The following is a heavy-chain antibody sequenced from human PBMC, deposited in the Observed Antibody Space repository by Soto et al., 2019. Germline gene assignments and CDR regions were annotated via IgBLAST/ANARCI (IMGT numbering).Heavy chain of an antibody. Sequence: SETLSLTCPVSGGYISSYYWSWIRQPPGKGLEWIGYIYDSGSTNYNPSLKSRVTISVDTSKNQFSLKLTSVTAADTAVYYCAAPPRYWGQGTLVTVSS. CDR2: IYDSGST. V-gene: IGHV4-59*01. CDR3: AAPPRY. D-gene: IGHD6-6*01. J-gene: IGHJ4*02. CDR1: GGYISSYY.